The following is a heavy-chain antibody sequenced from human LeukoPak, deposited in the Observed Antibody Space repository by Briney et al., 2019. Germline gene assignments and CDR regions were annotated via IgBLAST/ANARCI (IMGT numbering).Heavy chain of an antibody. V-gene: IGHV3-7*01. D-gene: IGHD3-10*01. CDR2: IKQDGSEK. J-gene: IGHJ6*03. CDR3: AKGAFRDQVQGYYYMDV. Sequence: AGGSLRLSCAASGFTFSSYWMNWVRQAPGKGLEWVANIKQDGSEKYYVDSVKGRFIISRDNAKNSLYLQMNSLRAEDTAVYYCAKGAFRDQVQGYYYMDVWGKGTTATVSS. CDR1: GFTFSSYW.